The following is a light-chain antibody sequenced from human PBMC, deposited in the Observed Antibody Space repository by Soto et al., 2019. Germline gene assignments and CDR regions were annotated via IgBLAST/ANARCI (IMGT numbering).Light chain of an antibody. CDR1: QSVSSSY. Sequence: EIVLTQSPGTLSLSPGERATLSSRASQSVSSSYLAWYQQKPGQAPRLLIYGASSRATGIPDRFSGSGSGTDFTLTISRLEPEDFAVYYCQQYGISPITFGQGTRLDIK. V-gene: IGKV3-20*01. J-gene: IGKJ5*01. CDR3: QQYGISPIT. CDR2: GAS.